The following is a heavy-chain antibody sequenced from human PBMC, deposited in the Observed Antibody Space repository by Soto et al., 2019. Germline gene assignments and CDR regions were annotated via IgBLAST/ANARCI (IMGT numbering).Heavy chain of an antibody. V-gene: IGHV4-59*01. J-gene: IGHJ5*02. CDR1: GVSITDYH. Sequence: QVQLQESGPGLVKPSETLSLTCTVSGVSITDYHWSWIRQSPGRGLAWIGYIFSRGTPNYNPSLKSRVTISVDTSRNQFSLKLNSLTAADPAMYFCAKRFGDYVGWFDPWGQGALVIVSS. CDR2: IFSRGTP. CDR3: AKRFGDYVGWFDP. D-gene: IGHD4-17*01.